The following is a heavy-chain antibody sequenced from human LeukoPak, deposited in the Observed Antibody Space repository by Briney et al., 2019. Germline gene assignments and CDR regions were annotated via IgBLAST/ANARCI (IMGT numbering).Heavy chain of an antibody. CDR1: GYSISSASY. V-gene: IGHV4-38-2*01. J-gene: IGHJ6*03. Sequence: PSETLSLTCAVSGYSISSASYWGWIRQPLGKGLEWIGNIYHSGSPYYNPSLKSRVTISVDTSKNQFSLKLSSVTAADTAVYYCARAGKLPIAAAGNPYYYYYMDVWGKGTTVTVSS. CDR3: ARAGKLPIAAAGNPYYYYYMDV. D-gene: IGHD6-13*01. CDR2: IYHSGSP.